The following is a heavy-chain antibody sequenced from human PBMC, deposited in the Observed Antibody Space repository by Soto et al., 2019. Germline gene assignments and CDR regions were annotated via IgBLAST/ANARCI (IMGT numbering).Heavy chain of an antibody. CDR1: GGKISSYY. J-gene: IGHJ4*02. CDR2: TYYSGST. CDR3: ARNIGDYSSFDY. D-gene: IGHD4-17*01. Sequence: PSETLSLTCPVSGGKISSYYWSRIRQPPGKGLEWIGYTYYSGSTNYNPSLKSRVTISVDTSKNQFSLKLSSVTAADTAVYYCARNIGDYSSFDYWGQGTLVTVSS. V-gene: IGHV4-59*01.